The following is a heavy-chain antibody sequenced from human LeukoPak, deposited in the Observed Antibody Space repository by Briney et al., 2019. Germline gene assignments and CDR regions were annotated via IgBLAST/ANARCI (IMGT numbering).Heavy chain of an antibody. CDR2: TIPMLGVP. Sequence: SVKVSCKASGGTFRDYAISWVRQAPGQGLEWMGRTIPMLGVPNYAQKFQGRVTISADESTSTAYMELSSLRSEDTAVYYCAGDRPNWKFEVDVFDGWGQGTLVVVSS. J-gene: IGHJ4*02. CDR1: GGTFRDYA. CDR3: AGDRPNWKFEVDVFDG. V-gene: IGHV1-69*04. D-gene: IGHD1-1*01.